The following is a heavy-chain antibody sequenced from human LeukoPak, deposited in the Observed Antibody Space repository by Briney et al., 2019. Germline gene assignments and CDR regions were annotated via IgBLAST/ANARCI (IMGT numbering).Heavy chain of an antibody. CDR1: GGSISSYY. CDR2: IYYSGST. Sequence: SETLSLICTVSGGSISSYYWSWIRQPPGKGLEWIGYIYYSGSTNYNPSLKSRVTISVDTSKNQFSLKLSSVTAADTAVYYCARDISSGYLDYWGQETLVTVSS. D-gene: IGHD3-3*01. J-gene: IGHJ4*02. CDR3: ARDISSGYLDY. V-gene: IGHV4-59*01.